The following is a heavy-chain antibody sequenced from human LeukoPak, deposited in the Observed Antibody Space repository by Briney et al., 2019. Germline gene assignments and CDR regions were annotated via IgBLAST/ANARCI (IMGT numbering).Heavy chain of an antibody. CDR3: ARGTSGWYGGDLDY. V-gene: IGHV4-34*01. D-gene: IGHD6-19*01. CDR2: INHSGST. J-gene: IGHJ4*02. CDR1: GGSFSDYY. Sequence: SETLSLTCAVYGGSFSDYYWSWIRQPPGKGLEWIGEINHSGSTNYNPSLKSRVTISVDTSKNQFSLKLSSVTAADTAVYYCARGTSGWYGGDLDYWGQGTLVTVSS.